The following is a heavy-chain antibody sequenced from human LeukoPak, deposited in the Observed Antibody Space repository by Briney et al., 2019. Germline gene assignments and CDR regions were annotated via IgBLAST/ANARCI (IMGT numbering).Heavy chain of an antibody. CDR2: IIPIFGTA. CDR3: ARSTIAARPTDKYYYYMDV. CDR1: GGTFSSYA. D-gene: IGHD6-6*01. Sequence: GASVKVSCKASGGTFSSYAISWVRQAPGQGLEWMGGIIPIFGTANYAQKFQGRVTITADESTSTAYMELSSLRSEDTAVYYCARSTIAARPTDKYYYYMDVWGKGTTVTVSS. J-gene: IGHJ6*03. V-gene: IGHV1-69*13.